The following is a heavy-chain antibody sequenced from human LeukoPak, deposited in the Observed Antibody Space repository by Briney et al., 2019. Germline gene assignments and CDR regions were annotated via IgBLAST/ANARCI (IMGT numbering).Heavy chain of an antibody. J-gene: IGHJ6*02. CDR2: IIPILGIA. CDR3: ARDKQQLDYYYGMDV. D-gene: IGHD6-13*01. Sequence: ASVKVSCKASGGTFSSYAISWVRQAPGQGLEWMGRIIPILGIANYAQKFQGRVTITADKSTSTAYMELSSLRSEDTAVYYCARDKQQLDYYYGMDVWGQGTTVTVSS. CDR1: GGTFSSYA. V-gene: IGHV1-69*04.